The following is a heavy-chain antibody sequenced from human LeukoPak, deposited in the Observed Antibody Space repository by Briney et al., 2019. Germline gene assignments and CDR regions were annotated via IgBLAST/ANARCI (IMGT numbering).Heavy chain of an antibody. Sequence: ASVKVSCKASGYTFTSHGISWVRQAPGQGLEWMGWISAYNGNTNYAQKLQGRVTMTTGTSTSTAYMELRSLRSDDTAVYYCARDIGGGSYYVDFDYWGQGTLVTVSS. CDR3: ARDIGGGSYYVDFDY. D-gene: IGHD1-26*01. J-gene: IGHJ4*02. CDR1: GYTFTSHG. CDR2: ISAYNGNT. V-gene: IGHV1-18*01.